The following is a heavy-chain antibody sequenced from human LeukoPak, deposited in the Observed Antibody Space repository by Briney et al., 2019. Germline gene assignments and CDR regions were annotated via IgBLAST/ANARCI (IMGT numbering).Heavy chain of an antibody. J-gene: IGHJ5*02. CDR2: MNPNSGNT. Sequence: EASVKVSCKASGYTFTSYDINWVRQATGQGLEWMGWMNPNSGNTGYAQKFQGRVTMTRDTSLGTAYMDLSSLRSEDTAVYYCARGVRGREVDPWGQGTLVTVSS. D-gene: IGHD3-16*01. CDR3: ARGVRGREVDP. V-gene: IGHV1-8*01. CDR1: GYTFTSYD.